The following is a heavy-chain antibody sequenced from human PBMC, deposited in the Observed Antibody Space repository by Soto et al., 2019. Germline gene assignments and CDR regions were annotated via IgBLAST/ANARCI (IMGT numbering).Heavy chain of an antibody. V-gene: IGHV1-2*04. J-gene: IGHJ6*02. D-gene: IGHD3-10*01. CDR1: GYTFTGYY. CDR2: INPNSGGT. Sequence: ASVKVSCKASGYTFTGYYMHWVRQAPGQGLEWMGWINPNSGGTNYAQKFQGWVTMTRDTSISTAYMELSRLTSMTAADAALYYCARSPNYYYYGFDVWGQGTAVTVSS. CDR3: ARSPNYYYYGFDV.